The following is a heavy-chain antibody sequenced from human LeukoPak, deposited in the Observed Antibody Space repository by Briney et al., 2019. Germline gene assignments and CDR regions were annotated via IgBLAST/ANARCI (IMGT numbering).Heavy chain of an antibody. D-gene: IGHD3-10*01. V-gene: IGHV3-23*01. CDR2: ISGSGGST. Sequence: LPGGSLRLSCAASGLTFSKYSMTWVRQAPGKGLEWVSAISGSGGSTYYADSVKGRFTISRDNSKNTLYLQMNSLRAEDTAVYYCAKDTPRGGLRYFDLWGRGTLVTVSS. CDR3: AKDTPRGGLRYFDL. J-gene: IGHJ2*01. CDR1: GLTFSKYS.